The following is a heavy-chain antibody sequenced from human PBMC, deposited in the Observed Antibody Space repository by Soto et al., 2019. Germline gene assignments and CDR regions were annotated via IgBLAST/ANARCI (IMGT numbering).Heavy chain of an antibody. CDR1: GGTFSAYS. CDR2: SIPIFGTA. V-gene: IGHV1-69*01. J-gene: IGHJ6*02. D-gene: IGHD6-13*01. CDR3: ATGGQHRKVSNYYGMDV. Sequence: QVQLVQSGAEVKKPGSSVKVSCKASGGTFSAYSISWVRQAPGKGLEWMGGSIPIFGTANYAQKFQGRVTMTADESTSTTYMELRSLRSEDTAVYYCATGGQHRKVSNYYGMDVWGQGTTVTVSS.